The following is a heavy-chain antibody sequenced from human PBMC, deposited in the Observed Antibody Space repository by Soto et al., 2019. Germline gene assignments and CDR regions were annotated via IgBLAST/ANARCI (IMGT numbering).Heavy chain of an antibody. CDR1: GGTFSNYA. Sequence: QVQLVQSGAEVKKPGSSVKVSCKVSGGTFSNYAIDWVRLAPGHGLEWMGGIVPIFGTTYYTQKFQGRAKISADDSTTTAYLGMRSLRSEDTAIYYCARVEAVAGLYNYHGLDVWGQGTAVTVSS. CDR2: IVPIFGTT. D-gene: IGHD6-19*01. J-gene: IGHJ6*02. V-gene: IGHV1-69*12. CDR3: ARVEAVAGLYNYHGLDV.